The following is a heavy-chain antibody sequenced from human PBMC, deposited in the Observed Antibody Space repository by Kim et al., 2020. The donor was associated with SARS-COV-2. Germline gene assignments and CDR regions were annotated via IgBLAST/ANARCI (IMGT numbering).Heavy chain of an antibody. Sequence: GGSLRLSCAASGFTFSSYGMHWVRQAPSKGLEWVAVISYDGSNKYYADSVKGRFTISRDNSKNTLYLQMNSLRAEDTAVYYCASLSFSSSPFDYCGQGTL. CDR1: GFTFSSYG. J-gene: IGHJ4*02. V-gene: IGHV3-30*03. D-gene: IGHD6-13*01. CDR2: ISYDGSNK. CDR3: ASLSFSSSPFDY.